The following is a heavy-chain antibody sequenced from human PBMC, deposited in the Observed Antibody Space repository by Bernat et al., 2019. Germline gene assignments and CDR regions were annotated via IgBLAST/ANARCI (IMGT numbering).Heavy chain of an antibody. CDR1: GGTFSSYT. J-gene: IGHJ5*02. D-gene: IGHD2-15*01. CDR3: AATSAGDRVVVWFDP. CDR2: IIPILGIA. Sequence: QVQLVQSGAEVKKPGSSVKVSCKASGGTFSSYTISWVRQAPGQGLEWMGRIIPILGIANYAQKFQGRVTITADKSTSTAYMELSSLRSEDTAMYYCAATSAGDRVVVWFDPWGQGTLVTVSS. V-gene: IGHV1-69*02.